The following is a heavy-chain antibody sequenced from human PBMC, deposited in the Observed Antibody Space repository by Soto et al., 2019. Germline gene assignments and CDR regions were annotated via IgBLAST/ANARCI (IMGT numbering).Heavy chain of an antibody. V-gene: IGHV4-34*01. D-gene: IGHD1-26*01. Sequence: PSETLSLTCAVSGASFNANWWPRARPPPGRGLEWIGEINHSGSTNYNPSLKSRVTISVDTSKNQFSLKLSSVTAADTFVYYCVTTGRDYWGQGTLVTVSA. J-gene: IGHJ4*02. CDR3: VTTGRDY. CDR1: GASFNANW. CDR2: INHSGST.